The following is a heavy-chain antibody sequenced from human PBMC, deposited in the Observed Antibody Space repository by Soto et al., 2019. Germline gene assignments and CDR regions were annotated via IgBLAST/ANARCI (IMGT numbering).Heavy chain of an antibody. D-gene: IGHD6-19*01. Sequence: GGSLSLSCATSGFTFNGYAMHWVRQAPGKGLEWVSGISWNSGSIGYADSVKGRFTISRDNAKNSLYLQMNSLRAEDTALYYCAKGQWLPHYAFDIWGQGTMVTVSS. CDR3: AKGQWLPHYAFDI. CDR2: ISWNSGSI. CDR1: GFTFNGYA. V-gene: IGHV3-9*01. J-gene: IGHJ3*02.